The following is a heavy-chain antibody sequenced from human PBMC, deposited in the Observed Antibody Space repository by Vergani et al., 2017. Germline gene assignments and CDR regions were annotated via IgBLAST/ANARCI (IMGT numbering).Heavy chain of an antibody. CDR1: GFTFSSYA. CDR3: SRDSKVVVPAAIEGYGMDV. D-gene: IGHD2-2*02. CDR2: ISGSGGST. V-gene: IGHV3-23*01. Sequence: EVQLLESGGGLVQPGGSLRLSCAASGFTFSSYAMSWVRQAPGKGLEWVSAISGSGGSTYYADSVKGRFTISRDNSKNTLYLQMNSLRAEDTAVYYCSRDSKVVVPAAIEGYGMDVWGQGTTVTVSS. J-gene: IGHJ6*02.